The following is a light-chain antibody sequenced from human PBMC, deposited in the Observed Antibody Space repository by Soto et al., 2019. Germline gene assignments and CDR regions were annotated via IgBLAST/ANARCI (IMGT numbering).Light chain of an antibody. V-gene: IGKV3-15*01. Sequence: ETVMTQSPATLSVSPGERTTLSCRASQSVSSNLAWYQQRPGQAPRLLIYGASTRATGIPARFSGSGSGTEFTLTISSLQSEDLAVYYCQQYKHWPLTFGGGTKV. CDR2: GAS. J-gene: IGKJ4*01. CDR3: QQYKHWPLT. CDR1: QSVSSN.